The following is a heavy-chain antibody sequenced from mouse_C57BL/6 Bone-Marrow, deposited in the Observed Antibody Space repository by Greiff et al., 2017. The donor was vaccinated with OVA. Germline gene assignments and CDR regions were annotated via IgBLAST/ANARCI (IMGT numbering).Heavy chain of an antibody. CDR2: IYPRDGST. J-gene: IGHJ1*03. CDR1: GYTFTSYD. V-gene: IGHV1-85*01. Sequence: QVQLQQSGPELVKPGASVKLSCKASGYTFTSYDINWVKQRPGQGLEWIGWIYPRDGSTKYNEKFKGKATLTVDTSSSTAYMELHSLTSEDSAVYFCARGYYSNYGLWYCDVWGTGTTVTVSS. CDR3: ARGYYSNYGLWYCDV. D-gene: IGHD2-5*01.